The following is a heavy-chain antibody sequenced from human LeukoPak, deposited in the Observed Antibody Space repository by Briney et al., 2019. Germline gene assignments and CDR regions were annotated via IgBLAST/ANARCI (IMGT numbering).Heavy chain of an antibody. CDR2: ISGNGGST. CDR1: GFTFSSYA. J-gene: IGHJ6*02. V-gene: IGHV3-23*01. CDR3: AKKNGDYVRLHDYYGMDV. D-gene: IGHD4-17*01. Sequence: GGSLRLSCAASGFTFSSYAMSWVRQAPGKGLEWVSAISGNGGSTYYADSVKGRFTISRDNSKNTLYLQMNSLRAEDTAVYYCAKKNGDYVRLHDYYGMDVWGQGTTVTVSS.